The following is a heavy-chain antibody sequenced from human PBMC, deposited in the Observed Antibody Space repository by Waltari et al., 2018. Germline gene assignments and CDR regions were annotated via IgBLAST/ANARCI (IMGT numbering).Heavy chain of an antibody. CDR1: GFTFSTST. J-gene: IGHJ4*02. Sequence: EVQLLESGGTLIQPGGSLRLSWAASGFTFSTSTLAWVRQTPGKGLEWVSAILDTDGRALYTDSVKGRFTISRDNSKDTLFLEMNSLRAEDTALYFCAKILHEKTSNMIFDSWGQGTLVTVSA. D-gene: IGHD3-16*01. CDR3: AKILHEKTSNMIFDS. V-gene: IGHV3-23*01. CDR2: ILDTDGRA.